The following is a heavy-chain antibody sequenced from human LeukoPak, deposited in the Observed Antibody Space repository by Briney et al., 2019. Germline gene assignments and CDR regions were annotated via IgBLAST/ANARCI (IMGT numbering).Heavy chain of an antibody. CDR1: GGSISNYF. V-gene: IGHV4-59*01. CDR2: IYYSGST. D-gene: IGHD3-10*01. Sequence: SETLSLTCTVSGGSISNYFWGWIRQPPGKGLEWIGYIYYSGSTNYNPSLKSRVTISVDTSKNQFSLNLNSVTAADTAVYYCARAPSSYYGSGTYYSYWGQGTLVTVSS. CDR3: ARAPSSYYGSGTYYSY. J-gene: IGHJ4*02.